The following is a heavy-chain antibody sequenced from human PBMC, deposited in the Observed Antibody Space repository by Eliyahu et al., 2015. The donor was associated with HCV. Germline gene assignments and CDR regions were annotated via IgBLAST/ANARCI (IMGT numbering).Heavy chain of an antibody. V-gene: IGHV1-69*01. CDR2: ILPIPCTA. CDR1: GGTFSTYS. CDR3: ARGPETKSAYYYSY. Sequence: QVQLVQSGAEVKKPGSSVKVSCKASGGTFSTYSIDWVRQAPGQGLEWMGGILPIPCTANYAQKFQGRVTMTADESTNTAYMELSSLRSEDTAMYYCARGPETKSAYYYSYWGQGTLITVSS. D-gene: IGHD3-22*01. J-gene: IGHJ4*02.